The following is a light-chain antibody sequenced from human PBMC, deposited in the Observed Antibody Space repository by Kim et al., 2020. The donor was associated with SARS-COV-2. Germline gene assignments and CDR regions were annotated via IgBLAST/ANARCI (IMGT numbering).Light chain of an antibody. J-gene: IGLJ2*01. Sequence: PGKTAKISCGGNSIGSKSVPWYQRKSGQPPVLVIYYDSDRPSGIPERFSGSNSGNTATLTISRAEAGDEADYYCQVWDSSSDHRVVFGGGTQLTVL. CDR1: SIGSKS. V-gene: IGLV3-21*04. CDR2: YDS. CDR3: QVWDSSSDHRVV.